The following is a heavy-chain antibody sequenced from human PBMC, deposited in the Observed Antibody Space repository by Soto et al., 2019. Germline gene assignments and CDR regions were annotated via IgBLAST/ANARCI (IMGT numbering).Heavy chain of an antibody. CDR3: ARDKGDNWTPGAFDI. Sequence: ASVKVSCKASGYTFTSYYMHWVRHAPGQGLEWMGIINPSGGSTSYAQKFQGRVTMTRDTSTSTVYMELSSLRSEDTAVYYCARDKGDNWTPGAFDIWGQGTMVTVSS. D-gene: IGHD1-20*01. J-gene: IGHJ3*02. CDR2: INPSGGST. CDR1: GYTFTSYY. V-gene: IGHV1-46*03.